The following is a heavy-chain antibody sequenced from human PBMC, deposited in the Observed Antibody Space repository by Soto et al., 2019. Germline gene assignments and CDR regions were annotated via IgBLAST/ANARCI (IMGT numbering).Heavy chain of an antibody. J-gene: IGHJ1*01. Sequence: GGSLRLSCAASGFTFSSYAMSWVRQAPGKGLEWVSVIDRSGTRTYYADSVKGRFTIFKDNSMNTVYLQMNSLTVEDAAVYFFSKDRVRDGIYSILFWGQG. D-gene: IGHD2-15*01. CDR2: IDRSGTRT. CDR1: GFTFSSYA. V-gene: IGHV3-23*03. CDR3: SKDRVRDGIYSILF.